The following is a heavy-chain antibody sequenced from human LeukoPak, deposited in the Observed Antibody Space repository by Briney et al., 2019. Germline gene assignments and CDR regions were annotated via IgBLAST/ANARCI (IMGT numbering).Heavy chain of an antibody. CDR3: ARYNSGTMDY. D-gene: IGHD1-20*01. V-gene: IGHV3-33*01. Sequence: LAGKSLRLSCAASGFTFRNYGMHGVRQAPGKGLEWVAIIWYDGSKKYHADSVQGRFTVSRDNSQNTLYLQMDSLRVDDTGVYYCARYNSGTMDYWGQGTLVTVSS. J-gene: IGHJ4*02. CDR2: IWYDGSKK. CDR1: GFTFRNYG.